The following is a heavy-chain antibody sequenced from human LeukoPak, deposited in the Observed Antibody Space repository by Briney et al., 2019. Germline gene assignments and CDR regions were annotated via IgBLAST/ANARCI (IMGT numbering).Heavy chain of an antibody. CDR1: GFTFSSNT. CDR2: IRSSSII. CDR3: ARDRWFGVTLYGMDV. Sequence: PGGSLRLSCAASGFTFSSNTMNWVRQAPGKGLEWVSSIRSSSIIYYADSVKGRFTISRDNAKNSLYLQMNSLRAEDTAVYYCARDRWFGVTLYGMDVWGQGTTVTVSS. D-gene: IGHD3-10*01. J-gene: IGHJ6*02. V-gene: IGHV3-21*01.